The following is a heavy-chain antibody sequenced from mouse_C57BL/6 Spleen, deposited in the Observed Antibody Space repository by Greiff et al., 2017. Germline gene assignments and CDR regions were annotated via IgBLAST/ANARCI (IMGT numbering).Heavy chain of an antibody. Sequence: QVQLQQPGAELVKPGASVKLSCKASGYTFTSYWMHWVKQRPGRGLEWIGRIDPNSGGTKYNEKFKSKDTLTVDKPSSTAYMQRSSLTSEDYAVYYCARGTTAPATGFDYWGQGTTLTVSS. D-gene: IGHD1-2*01. CDR1: GYTFTSYW. CDR2: IDPNSGGT. J-gene: IGHJ2*01. V-gene: IGHV1-72*01. CDR3: ARGTTAPATGFDY.